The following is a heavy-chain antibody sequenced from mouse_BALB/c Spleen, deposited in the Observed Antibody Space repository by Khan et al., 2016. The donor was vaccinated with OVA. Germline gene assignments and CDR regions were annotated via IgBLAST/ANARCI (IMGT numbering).Heavy chain of an antibody. CDR1: GYSFTSYY. J-gene: IGHJ3*01. CDR2: VDPFSAVT. D-gene: IGHD2-2*01. V-gene: IGHV1-31*01. CDR3: TRHGYVAWFTY. Sequence: VQLKESGPELMKPGASVKISCKASGYSFTSYYIHWVMQSRGQSLEWIGYVDPFSAVTTYNQKFKDKATLTVDKSSSTAYIHLSNLTSEDSAVYYCTRHGYVAWFTYWGQGTLVTVSA.